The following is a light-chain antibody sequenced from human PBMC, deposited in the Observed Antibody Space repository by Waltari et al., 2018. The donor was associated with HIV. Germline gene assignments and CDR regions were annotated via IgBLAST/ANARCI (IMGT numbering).Light chain of an antibody. CDR1: RSNIGRGF. CDR2: SNS. Sequence: QSVLPQPPSASGTPGQRVPIPCSGSRSNIGRGFLTWYQQFSGTAPKVLIYSNSQRPSGVPDRFSGSKSGTSASLAISGLQSEDEADYYCAAWDGSLNGWVFGGGTKLTVL. CDR3: AAWDGSLNGWV. V-gene: IGLV1-44*01. J-gene: IGLJ3*02.